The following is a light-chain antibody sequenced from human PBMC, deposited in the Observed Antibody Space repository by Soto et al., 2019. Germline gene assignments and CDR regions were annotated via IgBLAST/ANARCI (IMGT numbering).Light chain of an antibody. CDR1: GSNIGSYT. CDR2: SNN. CDR3: AAWDDSLNGRV. Sequence: QSVLTQPPSASGTPGQSVTISCSGTGSNIGSYTVTWYLQLPGTAPQLLIYSNNQRPSGVPDRFSGSKSGTSASLAISGLKSEDEADYYCAAWDDSLNGRVFGGGTKVTVL. V-gene: IGLV1-44*01. J-gene: IGLJ2*01.